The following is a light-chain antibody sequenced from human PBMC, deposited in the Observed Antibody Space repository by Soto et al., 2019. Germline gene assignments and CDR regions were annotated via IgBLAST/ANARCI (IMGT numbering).Light chain of an antibody. CDR3: QSYDSSLSDLV. J-gene: IGLJ1*01. CDR2: GNS. V-gene: IGLV1-40*01. CDR1: SSNIGAGYD. Sequence: QAVLTQPPSVSGAPGQRVTISCTGSSSNIGAGYDVHWYQQLPGTAPKLLIYGNSNRPSGVPDRFSGSKSGTSASLAITGLQDEDEADYYCQSYDSSLSDLVFGTGNKLTVL.